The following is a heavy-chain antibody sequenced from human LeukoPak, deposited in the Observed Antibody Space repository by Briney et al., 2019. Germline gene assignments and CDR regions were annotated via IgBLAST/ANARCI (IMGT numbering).Heavy chain of an antibody. CDR2: INPSGGT. V-gene: IGHV1-46*01. CDR3: AREGRTDYGASRSFDI. CDR1: GYSLTNYY. Sequence: ASVKVSCKASGYSLTNYYMHWVRHVPGQGPEWLGLINPSGGTKYAQKFQDRVTMTRDTSTGTIYMELSSLTSEDRAVYYCAREGRTDYGASRSFDIWGQGTMVTVSS. D-gene: IGHD4-17*01. J-gene: IGHJ3*02.